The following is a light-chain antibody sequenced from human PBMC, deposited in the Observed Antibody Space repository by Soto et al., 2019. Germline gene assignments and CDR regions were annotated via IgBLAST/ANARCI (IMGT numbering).Light chain of an antibody. CDR1: QGISNY. J-gene: IGKJ1*01. CDR3: QNYNSAPWT. V-gene: IGKV1-27*01. Sequence: DIQMTPSPSSLSASVGDRVTITCPASQGISNYLAWYQQKPGKVPKLLIYAAYSLQSGVQSRFSGSGSGTDFTLTIRSLQPEDVATYFYQNYNSAPWTFGQGTKVDIK. CDR2: AAY.